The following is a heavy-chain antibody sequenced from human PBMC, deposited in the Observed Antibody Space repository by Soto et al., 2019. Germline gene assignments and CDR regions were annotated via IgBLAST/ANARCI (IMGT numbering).Heavy chain of an antibody. CDR2: ISWDGGST. CDR1: GFPFDDYT. J-gene: IGHJ6*02. V-gene: IGHV3-43*01. D-gene: IGHD5-12*01. Sequence: EVQLVESGGAVVQPGGSLRLSCAASGFPFDDYTMHWVRQAPGKGLEWVSLISWDGGSTDYADSVKGRFTISRDNSKKSLFLEMNSLRTEDTALYYCARDGHDYYYYYGLDVWGQGTTVTVSS. CDR3: ARDGHDYYYYYGLDV.